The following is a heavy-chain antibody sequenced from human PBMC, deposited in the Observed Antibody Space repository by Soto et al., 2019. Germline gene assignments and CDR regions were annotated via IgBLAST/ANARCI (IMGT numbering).Heavy chain of an antibody. CDR2: IYHSGGT. CDR3: ARALYSSGWYVGD. CDR1: GGSISSSNW. J-gene: IGHJ4*02. D-gene: IGHD6-19*01. Sequence: QVQLQESGPGLVKPSGTLSLTCAVSGGSISSSNWWSWVRQPPGKGLEWIGEIYHSGGTNYNPSLRSRVTMSVDKSKNQFSLKLNSVTAADTAVYYCARALYSSGWYVGDWGQGTLVTVSS. V-gene: IGHV4-4*02.